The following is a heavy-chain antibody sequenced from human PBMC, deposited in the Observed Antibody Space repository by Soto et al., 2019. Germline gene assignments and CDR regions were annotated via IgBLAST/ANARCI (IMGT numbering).Heavy chain of an antibody. V-gene: IGHV4-59*01. D-gene: IGHD3-3*01. CDR2: IYYSGST. CDR1: GGSISSYY. Sequence: SETLSLTCTVSGGSISSYYWSWIRQPPGKGLEWIGYIYYSGSTNYNPSLKSRVTISVDTSKNQFSRKLSSETAADTAVYYCARGITTAYGMDVWGQGTPVTVSS. CDR3: ARGITTAYGMDV. J-gene: IGHJ6*02.